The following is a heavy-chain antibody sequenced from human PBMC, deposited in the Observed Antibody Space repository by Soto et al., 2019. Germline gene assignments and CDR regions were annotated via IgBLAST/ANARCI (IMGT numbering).Heavy chain of an antibody. D-gene: IGHD3-3*01. CDR1: GGSISSGGYY. Sequence: QVQLQESGPGLAKPSQTLSLTCTVSGGSISSGGYYWSWIRQHPGKGLEWIGYIYYSGSTYYNPSLKSRVTISVDTSKNQFSLKLSSVTAADTAVYYCARVSVTIFGVVTIDYWGQGTLVTVSS. V-gene: IGHV4-31*03. CDR2: IYYSGST. CDR3: ARVSVTIFGVVTIDY. J-gene: IGHJ4*02.